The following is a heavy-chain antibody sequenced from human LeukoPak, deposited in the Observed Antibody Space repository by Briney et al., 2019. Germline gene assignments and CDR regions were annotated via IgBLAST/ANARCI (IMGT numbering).Heavy chain of an antibody. CDR2: INPNSGGT. Sequence: GASVKVSCKASGYTFTGYYMHWVRQAPGQGLEWMGWINPNSGGTNYAQKFQGRVTMTRDTSISTAYMELSRLRSDDTAVYYCCFSEFPGLLIVVVPAALDYWGQGTLVTVSS. CDR1: GYTFTGYY. CDR3: CFSEFPGLLIVVVPAALDY. J-gene: IGHJ4*02. D-gene: IGHD2-2*01. V-gene: IGHV1-2*02.